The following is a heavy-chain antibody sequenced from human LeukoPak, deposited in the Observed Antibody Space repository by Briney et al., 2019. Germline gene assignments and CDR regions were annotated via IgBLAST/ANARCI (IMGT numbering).Heavy chain of an antibody. V-gene: IGHV3-23*01. CDR2: ISGSANST. CDR1: GFTFSSYG. Sequence: GGSLRLSCAASGFTFSSYGMSWVRQAPGKGLEWVSGISGSANSTDYADSVKGRFTISRDNAKNSLYLQMNSLRAEDTAVYYCAELGITMIGGVWGKGTTVTISS. D-gene: IGHD3-10*02. CDR3: AELGITMIGGV. J-gene: IGHJ6*04.